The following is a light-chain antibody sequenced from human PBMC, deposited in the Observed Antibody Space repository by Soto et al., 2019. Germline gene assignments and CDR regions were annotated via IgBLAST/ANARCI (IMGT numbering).Light chain of an antibody. Sequence: QSALTQPASVSGSPGQSITISCTGTSSDVGGYNLVSWYQHHPGKAPKLMIYEGSQRPSGVSKRFSGSKSVNTASLTISGLQADDEADYYCCSYAGDRTYVFGTGTKVTVL. CDR1: SSDVGGYNL. V-gene: IGLV2-23*01. CDR2: EGS. J-gene: IGLJ1*01. CDR3: CSYAGDRTYV.